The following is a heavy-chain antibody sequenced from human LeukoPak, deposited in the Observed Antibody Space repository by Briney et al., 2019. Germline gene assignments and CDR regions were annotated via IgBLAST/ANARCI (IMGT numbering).Heavy chain of an antibody. CDR3: ARSGMYSSGWFDY. CDR2: ISWNSGIR. Sequence: PGGSLRLSCAASGFTFDDYAMHWVRQAPGKGLEWVSGISWNSGIRGYADSVKGRITISRDNAKNSLYLQMNSLRAEDMALYYCARSGMYSSGWFDYWGQGTLVTVSS. V-gene: IGHV3-9*03. CDR1: GFTFDDYA. J-gene: IGHJ4*02. D-gene: IGHD6-19*01.